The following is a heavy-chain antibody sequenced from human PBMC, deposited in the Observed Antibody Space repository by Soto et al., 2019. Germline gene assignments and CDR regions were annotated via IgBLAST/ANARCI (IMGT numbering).Heavy chain of an antibody. J-gene: IGHJ6*02. CDR1: GFTFSSYD. V-gene: IGHV3-13*05. D-gene: IGHD3-9*01. CDR3: ARGTPDYDILPGLPSDYDGMDV. CDR2: IGTAGDP. Sequence: EVQLVESGGGLVQPGGSLRLSCAASGFTFSSYDMHWVRQATGKGLEWVSAIGTAGDPYYPGSVKGRFTISRENAKNSLYLQMNSLRAGDTAVYYFARGTPDYDILPGLPSDYDGMDVWGQGTTVTVSS.